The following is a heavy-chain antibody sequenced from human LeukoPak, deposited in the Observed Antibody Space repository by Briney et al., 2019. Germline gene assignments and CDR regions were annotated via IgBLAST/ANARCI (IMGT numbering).Heavy chain of an antibody. V-gene: IGHV3-53*01. D-gene: IGHD1-26*01. CDR3: ARFHSGAPSYAFDI. J-gene: IGHJ3*02. Sequence: QTGGSLRLSCAASGITVSSNYMSWVRQAPGKGLEWVSVIRSGSSTYYADSVKGRFTISRDNSKNTLYLQMNSLRAEDTAVYYCARFHSGAPSYAFDIWGQGTMVTVSS. CDR2: IRSGSST. CDR1: GITVSSNY.